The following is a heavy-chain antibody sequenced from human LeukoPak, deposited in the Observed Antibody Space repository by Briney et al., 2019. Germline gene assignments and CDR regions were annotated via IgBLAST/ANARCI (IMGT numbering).Heavy chain of an antibody. D-gene: IGHD3-22*01. Sequence: ASVKVSCKASGYTFTCYGISWVRQAPGQGLEWMGWISAYNGNTNYAQKLQGRVTMTTDTSTSTAYMELRSLRSDDTAVYYCARASHYYDSSGDAFDIWDQGTMVTVSS. J-gene: IGHJ3*02. V-gene: IGHV1-18*01. CDR2: ISAYNGNT. CDR1: GYTFTCYG. CDR3: ARASHYYDSSGDAFDI.